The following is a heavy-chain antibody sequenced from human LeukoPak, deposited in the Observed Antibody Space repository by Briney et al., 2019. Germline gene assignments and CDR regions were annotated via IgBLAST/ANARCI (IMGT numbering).Heavy chain of an antibody. CDR1: GFXFSSYW. Sequence: GGSLRLSCAASGFXFSSYWISWVRQAPGKGLEWVAHIKQDGSEKYYVDSVKGRFTISRDNAKNSLYLQMNSLRAEGTAVYYCARDVLSYCSSTSCYDYYYYYGMDVWGQGTTVTVSS. D-gene: IGHD2-2*01. CDR2: IKQDGSEK. CDR3: ARDVLSYCSSTSCYDYYYYYGMDV. V-gene: IGHV3-7*04. J-gene: IGHJ6*02.